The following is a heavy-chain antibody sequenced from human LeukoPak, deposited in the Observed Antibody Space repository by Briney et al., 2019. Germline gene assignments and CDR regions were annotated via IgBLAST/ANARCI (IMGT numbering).Heavy chain of an antibody. J-gene: IGHJ4*02. CDR3: ARGFRLVASDY. CDR2: IYYSGST. CDR1: GGSISSYY. V-gene: IGHV4-59*01. Sequence: SETLSLTCTVSGGSISSYYWSWIRQPPGKGLEWIGYIYYSGSTNYNPSLKSRVTISVDTSKNQFSLKLSSVTAADTAVYYCARGFRLVASDYWGQGTLVTVSS. D-gene: IGHD2-8*02.